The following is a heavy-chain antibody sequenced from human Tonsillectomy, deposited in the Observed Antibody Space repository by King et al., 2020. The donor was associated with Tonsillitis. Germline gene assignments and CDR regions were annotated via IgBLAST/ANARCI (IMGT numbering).Heavy chain of an antibody. CDR2: INHSGST. CDR1: GGSFSGYY. D-gene: IGHD1-26*01. V-gene: IGHV4-34*01. CDR3: ARDRRIVLFDY. J-gene: IGHJ4*02. Sequence: VQLQQWGAGLLKPSETLSLTCAVYGGSFSGYYWSWIRQPPGKGLEWIGEINHSGSTNYNPSLKSRVTVSVDTSKNQFSLKLSSVTAADTAVYYCARDRRIVLFDYGGQGTLVTVSS.